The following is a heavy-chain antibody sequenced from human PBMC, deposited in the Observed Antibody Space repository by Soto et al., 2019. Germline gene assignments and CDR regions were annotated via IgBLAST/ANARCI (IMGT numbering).Heavy chain of an antibody. CDR2: IKKDGSEK. CDR3: ARLYLAATITSLDY. Sequence: GWSLRLACASSGFTFSNYWLRWVRQAPGKGLEWVANIKKDGSEKYYVGSVVGRLTISRDNAENSLYLQMNSLRAEDTAVYYCARLYLAATITSLDYWGQGTLVTVSS. D-gene: IGHD5-12*01. J-gene: IGHJ4*02. CDR1: GFTFSNYW. V-gene: IGHV3-7*01.